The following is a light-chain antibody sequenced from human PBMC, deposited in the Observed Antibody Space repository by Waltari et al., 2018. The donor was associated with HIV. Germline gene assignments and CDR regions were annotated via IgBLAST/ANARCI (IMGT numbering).Light chain of an antibody. CDR2: DAS. V-gene: IGKV3-15*01. J-gene: IGKJ2*01. CDR1: QNIKTD. Sequence: EIRPTQSPVILSVSPGGRATLSCRASQNIKTDLAWYQQKPGQSPRLLIYDASTRTTGTPDRFSGSGSGTDFTLTISSVHSEDFAVYYCHQYDKWPMYTFGQGTKVDMK. CDR3: HQYDKWPMYT.